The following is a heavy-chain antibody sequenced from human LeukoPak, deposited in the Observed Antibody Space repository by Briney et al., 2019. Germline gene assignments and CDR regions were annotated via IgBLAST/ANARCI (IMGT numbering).Heavy chain of an antibody. D-gene: IGHD3-3*01. CDR3: ARGLNDSWTGENY. CDR2: IYHSGST. CDR1: GYSISSGYY. Sequence: SETLSLTCTVSGYSISSGYYWGWIRQPPGKGLEWIGSIYHSGSTYYNPSLKSRVTISLDTSKSQFSLKVRYVTAADTAVYYCARGLNDSWTGENYWGQGTLVTISS. J-gene: IGHJ4*02. V-gene: IGHV4-38-2*02.